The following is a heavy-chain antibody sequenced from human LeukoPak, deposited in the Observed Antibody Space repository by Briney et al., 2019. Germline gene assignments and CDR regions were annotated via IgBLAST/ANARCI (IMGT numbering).Heavy chain of an antibody. J-gene: IGHJ4*02. D-gene: IGHD3-9*01. CDR2: IWYDGSNK. CDR1: GFTFSSYG. V-gene: IGHV3-33*01. Sequence: PGWSLRLSCAASGFTFSSYGMHWVRQAPGKGLEWVAVIWYDGSNKYYADSVKGRFTISRDNSKNTLYLQMNSLRAEDTAVYYCARDLRPYDILTGYQAHWGQGTLVTVSS. CDR3: ARDLRPYDILTGYQAH.